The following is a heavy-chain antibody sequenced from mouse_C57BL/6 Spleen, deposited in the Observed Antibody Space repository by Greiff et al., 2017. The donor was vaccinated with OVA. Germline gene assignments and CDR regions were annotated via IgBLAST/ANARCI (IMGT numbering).Heavy chain of an antibody. CDR2: INPNYGIT. Sequence: EVQLQQSGPELVKPGASVKISCKASGYSFTDYNMNWVKQSNGKSLEWIGVINPNYGITSYNQKFKGKAKMTVDQSSSTAYMQLNRLTTEDSAVYYCARGKSHATMDYWGQGTSVTVSS. CDR3: ARGKSHATMDY. V-gene: IGHV1-39*01. CDR1: GYSFTDYN. J-gene: IGHJ4*01. D-gene: IGHD6-2*01.